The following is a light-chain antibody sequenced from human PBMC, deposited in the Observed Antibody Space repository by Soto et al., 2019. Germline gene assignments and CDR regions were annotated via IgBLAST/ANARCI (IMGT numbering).Light chain of an antibody. V-gene: IGLV2-14*01. CDR2: DVS. Sequence: SPLTPPACVSGSPGHSIIISCTGTSSDDGGYNYVSWYQQHRGKAPKLMISDVSNLPSGVSNRFSGSKSGNTASLTISGLQTEDEAEYYCSSYTTSSTYVFGTGTKVPV. J-gene: IGLJ1*01. CDR1: SSDDGGYNY. CDR3: SSYTTSSTYV.